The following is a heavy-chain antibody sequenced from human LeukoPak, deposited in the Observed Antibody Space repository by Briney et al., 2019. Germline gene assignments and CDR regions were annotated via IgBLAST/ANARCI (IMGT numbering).Heavy chain of an antibody. J-gene: IGHJ4*02. CDR1: GYTFTGYY. V-gene: IGHV1-2*02. Sequence: ASVKVSCKASGYTFTGYYMHWVRQAPGRGLEWMGWINPNSGGTNYAQKFQGRVTMTRGTSISTAYMELSRLRSDDTAVYYCARAPGGSYLVNFDYWGQGTLVTVSS. CDR2: INPNSGGT. CDR3: ARAPGGSYLVNFDY. D-gene: IGHD1-26*01.